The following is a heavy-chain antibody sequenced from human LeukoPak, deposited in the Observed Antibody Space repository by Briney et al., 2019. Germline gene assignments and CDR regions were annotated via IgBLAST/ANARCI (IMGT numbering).Heavy chain of an antibody. J-gene: IGHJ4*02. CDR3: ARDRPRARYFDY. V-gene: IGHV1-69*04. CDR1: GGIFNDYS. CDR2: IIPTLNVP. Sequence: RASVKVSCKASGGIFNDYSISWVRQAPGQGLEWMGRIIPTLNVPNYAQKFEGRVTITADKSTNTAYMELSSLKSEDTAVYFCARDRPRARYFDYWGQGTLVSVPS. D-gene: IGHD2-15*01.